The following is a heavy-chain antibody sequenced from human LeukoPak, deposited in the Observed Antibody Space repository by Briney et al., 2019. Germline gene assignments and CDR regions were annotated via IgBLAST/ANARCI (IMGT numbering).Heavy chain of an antibody. CDR2: INHSGSP. J-gene: IGHJ6*03. CDR3: ARGAQVRELRPNYYYYYMDV. CDR1: GGSFSGYY. D-gene: IGHD1-26*01. V-gene: IGHV4-34*01. Sequence: PSETLSLTCAVYGGSFSGYYWRWLRQPPGRGPEWIGEINHSGSPNYNPSLKSPVTLSVDTSKNQFSLKLSAVAAADTAVYYCARGAQVRELRPNYYYYYMDVWGKGTTGTVSS.